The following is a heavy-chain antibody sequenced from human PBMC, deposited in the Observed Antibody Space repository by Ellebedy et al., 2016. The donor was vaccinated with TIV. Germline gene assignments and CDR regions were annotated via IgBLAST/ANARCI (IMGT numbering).Heavy chain of an antibody. CDR2: INRDGSEK. Sequence: GESLKISCAASGFTFNDYWMTWVRQAPGRGLEWVANINRDGSEKHYVDSVKGRFTISRDNAKNSLYLQMNSVGAEDTAVYYCARTYSPFDYWGQGILVTVSS. CDR3: ARTYSPFDY. J-gene: IGHJ4*02. D-gene: IGHD5-12*01. V-gene: IGHV3-7*03. CDR1: GFTFNDYW.